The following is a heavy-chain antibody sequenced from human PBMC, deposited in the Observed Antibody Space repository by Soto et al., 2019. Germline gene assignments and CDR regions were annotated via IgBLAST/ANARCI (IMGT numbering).Heavy chain of an antibody. V-gene: IGHV3-11*05. J-gene: IGHJ4*02. Sequence: GGSRWLYRAASGLCISGYYTSWIRQAPGKGLEWVSYISNSGSYTNYADSVKGRFTISRDNAKNSLYLQMNSLRAEDTAVYYCARGVYYYDSSGYLGYWGQGTLVTVSS. D-gene: IGHD3-22*01. CDR2: ISNSGSYT. CDR1: GLCISGYY. CDR3: ARGVYYYDSSGYLGY.